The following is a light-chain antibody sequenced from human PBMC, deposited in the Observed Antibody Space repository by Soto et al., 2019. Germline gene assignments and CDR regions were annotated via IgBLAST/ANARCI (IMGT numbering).Light chain of an antibody. Sequence: IPMTQSPSTLSASVGDRVTITCRASQSVSDCLAWYQQKPGNPPKLLIYDASNRATGIPARFSGSGSGTDFTLTISSLVPEDFAVYYCLQGSSWPPFCFGLGIRLVIK. CDR1: QSVSDC. CDR2: DAS. V-gene: IGKV1-5*01. J-gene: IGKJ5*01. CDR3: LQGSSWPPFC.